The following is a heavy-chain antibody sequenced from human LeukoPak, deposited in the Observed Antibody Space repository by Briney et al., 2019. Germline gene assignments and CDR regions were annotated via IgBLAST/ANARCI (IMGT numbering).Heavy chain of an antibody. CDR3: AKDPRGYSYGYRD. Sequence: GGSLRLSCAASGFTFDDYGMSWVRQAPGKGLEWVSAISGSGGSTYYADSVKGRFTISRDNSKNTLYLQMNSLRAEDTAVYYCAKDPRGYSYGYRDWGQGTLVTVSS. J-gene: IGHJ4*02. CDR2: ISGSGGST. V-gene: IGHV3-23*01. D-gene: IGHD5-18*01. CDR1: GFTFDDYG.